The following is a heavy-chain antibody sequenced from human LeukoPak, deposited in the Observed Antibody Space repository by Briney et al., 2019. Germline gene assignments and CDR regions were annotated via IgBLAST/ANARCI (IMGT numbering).Heavy chain of an antibody. CDR1: GYTFTSHD. CDR3: ARDRYYYDSSGYYLDY. J-gene: IGHJ4*02. Sequence: ASVKVSCKASGYTFTSHDISWVRQATGQGLEWMGWISACNGNTNYAQKLQGRVTMTTDTSTSTAYMELRSLRSDDTAVYYCARDRYYYDSSGYYLDYWGQGTLVTVSS. V-gene: IGHV1-18*01. D-gene: IGHD3-22*01. CDR2: ISACNGNT.